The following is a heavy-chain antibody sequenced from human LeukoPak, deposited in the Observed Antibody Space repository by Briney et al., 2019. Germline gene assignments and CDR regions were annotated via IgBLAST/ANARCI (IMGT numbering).Heavy chain of an antibody. J-gene: IGHJ4*02. CDR3: ARASEGDYYDSSGYYLDY. D-gene: IGHD3-22*01. CDR2: INHSGST. CDR1: GGSFSGYY. V-gene: IGHV4-34*01. Sequence: SETLSLTCAVYGGSFSGYYWSWIRQPPGKGLEWIGEINHSGSTNYNPSLKSRVTISVDTSKNQFSLKLSSVTAADTAVYYCARASEGDYYDSSGYYLDYWGQGTLVTVSS.